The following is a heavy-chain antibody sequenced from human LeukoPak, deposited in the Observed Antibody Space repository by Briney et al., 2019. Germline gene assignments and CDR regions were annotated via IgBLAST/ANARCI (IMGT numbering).Heavy chain of an antibody. V-gene: IGHV4-59*12. CDR3: ARVRCSGGSCPYYYYYYYMDV. Sequence: SETLSLTCTVSGASITNDFWSWIRQPPGMHPEYIGFVSLHGKTNYNPSLKSRVAISLDTSKNQFSLKLRFVTAADTAVYYCARVRCSGGSCPYYYYYYYMDVWGKGTTVTVSS. CDR2: VSLHGKT. J-gene: IGHJ6*03. D-gene: IGHD2-15*01. CDR1: GASITNDF.